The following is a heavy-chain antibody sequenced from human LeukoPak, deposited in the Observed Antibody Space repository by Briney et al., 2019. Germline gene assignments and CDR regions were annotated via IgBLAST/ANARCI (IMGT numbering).Heavy chain of an antibody. CDR3: ARGSTVTRYSMQYDY. V-gene: IGHV1-46*01. CDR1: GYTFTSYY. CDR2: INPSGGST. D-gene: IGHD4-17*01. J-gene: IGHJ4*02. Sequence: ASVKVSCKASGYTFTSYYMHWVRQAPGQGLEGMGIINPSGGSTSYAQKFQGRVTMTRDTTTSTVYMELSSLRSEDTAVYYCARGSTVTRYSMQYDYWGQGTLVTVSS.